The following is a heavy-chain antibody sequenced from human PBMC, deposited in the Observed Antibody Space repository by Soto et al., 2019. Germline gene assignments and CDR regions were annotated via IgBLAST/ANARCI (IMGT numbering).Heavy chain of an antibody. CDR1: GDSVSSNSAA. J-gene: IGHJ1*01. V-gene: IGHV6-1*01. CDR3: ARGDTYYYDSSGYYNHAEYFQH. D-gene: IGHD3-22*01. Sequence: QVQLQQSGPGLVKPSQTLSLTCAISGDSVSSNSAAWNWIRQSPSRGLEWLGRTYYRSKWYNDYAVSVKSRITINPDTSKNQFSLQLNSVTPEDTAVYYCARGDTYYYDSSGYYNHAEYFQHWGQGTLVTVSS. CDR2: TYYRSKWYN.